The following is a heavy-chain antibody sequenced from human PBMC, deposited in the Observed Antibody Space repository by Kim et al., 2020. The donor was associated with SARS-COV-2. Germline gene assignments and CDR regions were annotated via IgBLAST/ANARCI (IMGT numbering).Heavy chain of an antibody. D-gene: IGHD3-10*01. CDR1: GYIFTDSS. V-gene: IGHV7-4-1*02. J-gene: IGHJ5*02. Sequence: ASVKVSCKASGYIFTDSSISWVRQVPGQGLEWMGYITTNTGNPTYAQGFTGRFVFSLDSSVNTTYLQITSLRSENTAVYFCLRVVESPYFARGWFDPWGQ. CDR3: LRVVESPYFARGWFDP. CDR2: ITTNTGNP.